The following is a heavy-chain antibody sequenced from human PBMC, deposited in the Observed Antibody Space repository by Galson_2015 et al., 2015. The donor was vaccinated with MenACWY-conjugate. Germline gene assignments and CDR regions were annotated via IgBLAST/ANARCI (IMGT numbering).Heavy chain of an antibody. J-gene: IGHJ4*02. D-gene: IGHD1-26*01. CDR1: GYTFTSYG. V-gene: IGHV1-18*01. Sequence: QSGAEVKKPGASVKVSCKASGYTFTSYGISRVRQAPGQGLEWMGWISAYNGNTNYAQKFQGRVTITADKSTSTAYMELSSLRSEDTAVYYCRTRPKPNRMPGIVVKGDSGVLLDYWGQGTLVTVSS. CDR3: RTRPKPNRMPGIVVKGDSGVLLDY. CDR2: ISAYNGNT.